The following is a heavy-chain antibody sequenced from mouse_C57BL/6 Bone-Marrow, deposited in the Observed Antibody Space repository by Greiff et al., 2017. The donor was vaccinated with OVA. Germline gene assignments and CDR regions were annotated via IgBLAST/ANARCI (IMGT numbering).Heavy chain of an antibody. J-gene: IGHJ4*01. CDR1: GYTFTSYW. Sequence: QVQLQQPGAELVKPGASVTLSCKASGYTFTSYWITWVKQRPGQGLEWIGDVYPGSGSTNYNEKFKSKATLTVDTSSSPAYMQLSSLTSEDSAVYYCARYGHYVGYAMDYWGQGTSVTVTA. CDR3: ARYGHYVGYAMDY. CDR2: VYPGSGST. D-gene: IGHD2-1*01. V-gene: IGHV1-55*01.